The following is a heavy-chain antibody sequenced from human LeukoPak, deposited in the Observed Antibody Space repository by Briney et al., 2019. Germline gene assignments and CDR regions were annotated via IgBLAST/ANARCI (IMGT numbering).Heavy chain of an antibody. V-gene: IGHV4-59*01. CDR3: ARGALGSGTYYL. Sequence: SETLSLTCTVSGGSISGYYWSWIRQPPGKGLEWIGYIHYSGRANYNPSPNSRFTISVATSKNQFSLMLSSVTAADTAVYYCARGALGSGTYYLWGQGTLVTVSS. CDR2: IHYSGRA. D-gene: IGHD3-10*01. CDR1: GGSISGYY. J-gene: IGHJ4*02.